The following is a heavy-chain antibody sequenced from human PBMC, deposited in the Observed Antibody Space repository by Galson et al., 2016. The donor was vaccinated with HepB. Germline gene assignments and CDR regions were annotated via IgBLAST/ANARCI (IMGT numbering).Heavy chain of an antibody. V-gene: IGHV1-69*13. CDR1: GDTFNFYA. D-gene: IGHD5-24*01. CDR2: IIPIFGTS. CDR3: ARPRMTTIYRRISYFYYGMDV. J-gene: IGHJ6*02. Sequence: SVTVSCKASGDTFNFYAISWVRQAPGRGLEWLGGIIPIFGTSNYAQKFQGRVKITADDSTSKAYMELSSLRSEDTAVYYCARPRMTTIYRRISYFYYGMDVCGQGTTVTVSS.